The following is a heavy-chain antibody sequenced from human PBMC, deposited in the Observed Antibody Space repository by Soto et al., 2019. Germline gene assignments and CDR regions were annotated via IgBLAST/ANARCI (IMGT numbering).Heavy chain of an antibody. V-gene: IGHV3-33*01. J-gene: IGHJ4*02. CDR2: IWYDGNNK. D-gene: IGHD2-21*01. CDR3: ARGLHSLFDY. Sequence: GGSLRLSCAASGFTFSNYGMHWVRQAPGKGLEWVAVIWYDGNNKYYADSVKGRFTISRDNSNNTLYVQMTTLRAEDTAVYYCARGLHSLFDYWGQGTLVTVSS. CDR1: GFTFSNYG.